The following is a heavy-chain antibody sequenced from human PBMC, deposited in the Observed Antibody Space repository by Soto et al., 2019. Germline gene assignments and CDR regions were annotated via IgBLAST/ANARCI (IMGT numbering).Heavy chain of an antibody. Sequence: SETLSLTCAVYGGSFSGYYWSWIRQPPGKGLEWIGEINHSGSTNYNPSLKSRVTISVDTSKNQFSLKLSSVTAADTAVYYCARLSGTVTIGYYYGMDVWGQGTTVTVSS. J-gene: IGHJ6*02. CDR2: INHSGST. V-gene: IGHV4-34*01. D-gene: IGHD4-17*01. CDR1: GGSFSGYY. CDR3: ARLSGTVTIGYYYGMDV.